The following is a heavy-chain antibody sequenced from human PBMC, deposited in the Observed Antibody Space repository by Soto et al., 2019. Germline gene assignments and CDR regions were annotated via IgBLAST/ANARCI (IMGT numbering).Heavy chain of an antibody. CDR1: GGTFSSYA. CDR3: ARECTNGRCIPIDYGMDV. V-gene: IGHV1-69*13. Sequence: AASVKVSCKASGGTFSSYAISWVRQAPGQGLEWMGGIIPIFGTANYAQKFQGRVTITADESTSTAYMELSSLRSEDTAVYYCARECTNGRCIPIDYGMDVWGQGTTVTVSS. J-gene: IGHJ6*02. CDR2: IIPIFGTA. D-gene: IGHD2-8*01.